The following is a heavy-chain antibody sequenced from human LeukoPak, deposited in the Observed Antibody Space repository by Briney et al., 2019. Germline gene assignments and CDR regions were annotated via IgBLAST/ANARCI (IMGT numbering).Heavy chain of an antibody. Sequence: GGSLRLSCAASGFTFSSYWMSGVRQAPGKGLEWVANIKQDGSEKYYVDSVKGRFTISRDNAKNSLYLQMNSLRAEDTAVYYCVREVYYGSGSYWGQGTLVTVSS. J-gene: IGHJ4*02. CDR3: VREVYYGSGSY. CDR2: IKQDGSEK. CDR1: GFTFSSYW. D-gene: IGHD3-10*01. V-gene: IGHV3-7*01.